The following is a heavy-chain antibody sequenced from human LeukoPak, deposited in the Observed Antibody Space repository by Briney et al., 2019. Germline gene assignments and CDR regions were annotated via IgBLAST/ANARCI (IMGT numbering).Heavy chain of an antibody. CDR3: AREEEGIAAAGTIPLFDY. Sequence: PGGSLRLSCAASGFTFSSYAMHWVRQAPGKGLEGVAVISYDGSNKYYADSVKGRFTISRDNSENTLYLQMNSLRAEDTAVYYCAREEEGIAAAGTIPLFDYWGQGTLVTVSS. D-gene: IGHD6-13*01. CDR2: ISYDGSNK. V-gene: IGHV3-30*04. J-gene: IGHJ4*02. CDR1: GFTFSSYA.